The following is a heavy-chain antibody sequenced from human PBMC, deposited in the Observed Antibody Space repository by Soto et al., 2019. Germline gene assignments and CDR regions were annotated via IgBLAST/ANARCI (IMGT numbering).Heavy chain of an antibody. J-gene: IGHJ4*02. V-gene: IGHV4-31*03. Sequence: QVQLQESGPGLVKPSQTLSLTCTVSGDSLSRGGYYWSWIRQHPGKGLEWIGYIYFSGSAYYNPSLKSRVTMSIETSKNQFSLRLTSLTAADTAVYYCAKSSVRGIKHSWGQGTLAIVSS. CDR2: IYFSGSA. D-gene: IGHD3-10*01. CDR3: AKSSVRGIKHS. CDR1: GDSLSRGGYY.